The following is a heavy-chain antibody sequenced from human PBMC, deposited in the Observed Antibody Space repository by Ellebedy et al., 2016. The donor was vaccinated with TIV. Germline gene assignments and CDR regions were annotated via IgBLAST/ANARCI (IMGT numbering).Heavy chain of an antibody. V-gene: IGHV3-7*03. CDR2: IKPDGSEK. Sequence: GGSLRLSCAASGFTFSSHWMSWVRQAPGKGLEWVANIKPDGSEKYYADSVQGRFTISRDNANNSLYLQMKFVGTEDTAIYYCRGYTNSLDSWGQGTLVTVSS. CDR3: RGYTNSLDS. J-gene: IGHJ4*02. CDR1: GFTFSSHW. D-gene: IGHD3-16*02.